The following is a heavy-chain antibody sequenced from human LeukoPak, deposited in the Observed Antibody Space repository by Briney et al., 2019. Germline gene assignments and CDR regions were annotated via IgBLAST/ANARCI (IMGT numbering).Heavy chain of an antibody. V-gene: IGHV1-69*13. D-gene: IGHD2/OR15-2a*01. J-gene: IGHJ4*02. CDR1: GGTFSSYA. Sequence: GASVKVSCKASGGTFSSYAISWVRQAPGQGLEWMGGIIPIFGTANYAQKFQGRVTITADESTSTAYMELSSLRSEDTAVYYCARDLAPAGYYVASGFDYWGQGTLVTVSS. CDR3: ARDLAPAGYYVASGFDY. CDR2: IIPIFGTA.